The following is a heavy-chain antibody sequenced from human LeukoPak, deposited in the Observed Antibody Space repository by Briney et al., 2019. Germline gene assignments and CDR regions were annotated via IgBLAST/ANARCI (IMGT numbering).Heavy chain of an antibody. V-gene: IGHV3-23*01. D-gene: IGHD3-16*01. CDR1: GFAFSNTW. CDR2: ISGSGGST. Sequence: GGSLRLSCAASGFAFSNTWFHWVRQAPGKGLEWVSAISGSGGSTYYADSVKGRFTISRDNSKNTLYLQMNSLRAEDTAVYYCAKDIPFMITSGAFDIWGQGTMVTVSS. CDR3: AKDIPFMITSGAFDI. J-gene: IGHJ3*02.